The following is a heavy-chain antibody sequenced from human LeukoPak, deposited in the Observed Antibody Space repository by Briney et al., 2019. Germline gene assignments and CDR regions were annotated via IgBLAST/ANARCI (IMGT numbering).Heavy chain of an antibody. D-gene: IGHD1-14*01. CDR1: GFTFSSYW. V-gene: IGHV3-74*01. J-gene: IGHJ4*02. Sequence: GSLRLSCAASGFTFSSYWMHWVRQAPGKGLVWVSRIYIDGSSTSYADSVKGRFTISRDNAKNTLYLQMNSLRDEDTAVYYCARGLDGSFDYWGLGTLVTVSS. CDR3: ARGLDGSFDY. CDR2: IYIDGSST.